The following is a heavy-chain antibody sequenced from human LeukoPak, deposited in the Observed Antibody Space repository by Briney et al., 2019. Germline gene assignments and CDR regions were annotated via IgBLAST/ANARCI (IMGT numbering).Heavy chain of an antibody. V-gene: IGHV4-39*07. CDR3: AESQLEYSSSSAFYYYYYYMDV. J-gene: IGHJ6*03. D-gene: IGHD6-6*01. CDR1: GDSISTSSYY. Sequence: PSETLSLTCSVSGDSISTSSYYWGWIRQPPGKGLEWIGTIYHSGSTNYNPSLKSRVTISVDKSKNQFSLKLSSVTAADTAVYYCAESQLEYSSSSAFYYYYYYMDVWGKGTTVTVSS. CDR2: IYHSGST.